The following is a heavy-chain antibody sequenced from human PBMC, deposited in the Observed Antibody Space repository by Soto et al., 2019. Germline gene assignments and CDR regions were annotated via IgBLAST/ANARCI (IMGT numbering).Heavy chain of an antibody. Sequence: QVQLQESGPGLVKPSQTLSLTCTVSGGSISSGGYYWSWIRQHPGKGLEWIGYIYYSGSTYYNPYLRGRFTISVDTSKNQCSLKLSSVTAAATAVYYCARGSYPYNWFDPWGQGTLVTVSS. CDR2: IYYSGST. CDR1: GGSISSGGYY. D-gene: IGHD1-26*01. CDR3: ARGSYPYNWFDP. V-gene: IGHV4-31*03. J-gene: IGHJ5*02.